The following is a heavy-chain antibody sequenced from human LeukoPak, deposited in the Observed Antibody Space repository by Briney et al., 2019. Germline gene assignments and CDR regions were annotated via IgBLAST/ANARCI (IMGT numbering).Heavy chain of an antibody. CDR2: LGLSGTTT. CDR3: AGRGGGGAYYMDV. CDR1: GFTLTAFA. V-gene: IGHV3-23*01. Sequence: GGSLRLSCAASGFTLTAFAMRWVRQAPGKGLEGVSILGLSGTTTYYADSVRGRFTISRDKSSNTLYLQMSSLGAEDTAVYYWAGRGGGGAYYMDVWGKETTVTVSS. J-gene: IGHJ6*03. D-gene: IGHD2-15*01.